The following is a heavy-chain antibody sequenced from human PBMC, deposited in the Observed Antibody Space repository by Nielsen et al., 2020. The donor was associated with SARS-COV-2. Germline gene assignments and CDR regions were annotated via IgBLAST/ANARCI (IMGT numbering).Heavy chain of an antibody. V-gene: IGHV3-30*18. Sequence: WIRQPPGKGLEWVAVISYDGSNEYYADSVKGRFTISRDNSKNTLYLQMNSLRAEDTAVYYCAKLRGDYGDYEALDYWGQGTLVTVSS. D-gene: IGHD4-17*01. CDR2: ISYDGSNE. J-gene: IGHJ4*02. CDR3: AKLRGDYGDYEALDY.